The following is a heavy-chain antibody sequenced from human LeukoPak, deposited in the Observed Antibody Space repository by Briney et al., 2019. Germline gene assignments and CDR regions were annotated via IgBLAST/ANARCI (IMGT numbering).Heavy chain of an antibody. CDR3: AKETVVGASYNGMDV. CDR1: GFTFSSYA. CDR2: ISSSGSST. Sequence: GGSLRLSCAASGFTFSSYAMSWVRQAPGKGLEWVSSISSSGSSTYYADSAKGRFTIARDNAKNSLYLQMNSLRAEDTAVYYCAKETVVGASYNGMDVWGQGTTVTVSS. D-gene: IGHD1-26*01. J-gene: IGHJ6*02. V-gene: IGHV3-23*01.